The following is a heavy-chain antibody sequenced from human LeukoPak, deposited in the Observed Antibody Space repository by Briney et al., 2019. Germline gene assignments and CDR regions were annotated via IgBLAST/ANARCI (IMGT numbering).Heavy chain of an antibody. CDR2: INAGNGNT. CDR1: GYTFTSYA. J-gene: IGHJ5*02. Sequence: ASVKVSCKASGYTFTSYAVHWVRQDPGQRLEWMGWINAGNGNTKYSQKFQGRVTITRDTSASTAYMELSSLRSEDTAVYYCARGGIATVQFDPWGQGTLVTVSS. D-gene: IGHD2-21*01. V-gene: IGHV1-3*01. CDR3: ARGGIATVQFDP.